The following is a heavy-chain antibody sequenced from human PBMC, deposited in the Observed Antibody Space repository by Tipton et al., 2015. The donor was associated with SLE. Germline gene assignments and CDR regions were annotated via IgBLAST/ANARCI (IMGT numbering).Heavy chain of an antibody. Sequence: TLSLTCTVSGGSIRSGDYYWSWIRQHPGKGLEWIGYIHDSGATFYNPPLRSRSAISVDTSKNQFSLRLSSVTAADTAIYYCASRLGTYDVLTGYSENWYFDLWGRGTLVTVSS. CDR3: ASRLGTYDVLTGYSENWYFDL. D-gene: IGHD3-9*01. CDR1: GGSIRSGDYY. J-gene: IGHJ2*01. V-gene: IGHV4-30-4*01. CDR2: IHDSGAT.